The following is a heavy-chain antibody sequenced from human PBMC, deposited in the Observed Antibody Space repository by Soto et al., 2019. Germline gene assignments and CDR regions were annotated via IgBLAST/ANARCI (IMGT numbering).Heavy chain of an antibody. J-gene: IGHJ4*02. CDR2: ISYDGSNK. CDR1: GFTFSSYG. V-gene: IGHV3-30*18. CDR3: AKGGRGGFDY. Sequence: QVQLVESGGGVVQPGRSLRLSCAASGFTFSSYGMHWVRQAPGKGLEWVAVISYDGSNKYYADSVKGRFTISRDNSKSTLYLQMNSLRAEDTAVYYCAKGGRGGFDYWGQGTLVTVSS.